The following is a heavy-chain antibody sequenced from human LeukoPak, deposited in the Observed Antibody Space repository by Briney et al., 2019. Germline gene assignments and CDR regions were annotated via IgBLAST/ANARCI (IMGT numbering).Heavy chain of an antibody. Sequence: ASVKVSCKASGYTFTNYGISWVRQAPGQGLEWMGWIRVYNGNTDYAQKLQDRVTMTTDTSTYTAYMELRSLRSDDTAVYYCARFYDLLTGFFDFWGQGTLVTVSS. CDR3: ARFYDLLTGFFDF. CDR1: GYTFTNYG. J-gene: IGHJ4*02. V-gene: IGHV1-18*01. D-gene: IGHD3-9*01. CDR2: IRVYNGNT.